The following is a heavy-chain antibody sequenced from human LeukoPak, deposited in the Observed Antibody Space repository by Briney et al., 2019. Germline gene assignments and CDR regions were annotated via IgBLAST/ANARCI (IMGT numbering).Heavy chain of an antibody. J-gene: IGHJ6*03. Sequence: GGSLRLSCAASGFSFSSNSMNWVRQAPGKGLEWVSYISGSSSTIYYADSVKGRFTISRDNAKNSLYLQMNSLRAEDTAVYYCARAETPKGVSVVVVAATPFDYYYYMDVWGKGTTVTVSS. CDR3: ARAETPKGVSVVVVAATPFDYYYYMDV. D-gene: IGHD2-15*01. V-gene: IGHV3-48*01. CDR1: GFSFSSNS. CDR2: ISGSSSTI.